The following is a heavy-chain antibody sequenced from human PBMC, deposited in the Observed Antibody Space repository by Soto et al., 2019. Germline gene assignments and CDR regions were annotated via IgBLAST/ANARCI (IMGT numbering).Heavy chain of an antibody. J-gene: IGHJ4*02. CDR1: GFIFSTYA. CDR2: ISAGRAT. CDR3: SRFSSGVPGTIDY. Sequence: EVQLLESGGGLVQPGGSLRLSCAASGFIFSTYAMNWVRQAPGKGLEWVSGISAGRATYYAESVKGRFTVSRDNSQNTVFLQMNSLGGEDTAVYYCSRFSSGVPGTIDYWGQGTPVTVSS. V-gene: IGHV3-23*01. D-gene: IGHD3-10*01.